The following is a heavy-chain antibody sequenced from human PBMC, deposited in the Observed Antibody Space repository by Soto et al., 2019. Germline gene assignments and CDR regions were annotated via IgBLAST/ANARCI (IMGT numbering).Heavy chain of an antibody. Sequence: PGESLKISCKGSGYSFSSHWIGWVRHMPGKGLDWMGIIYPSDSTARYSPSFRGQVTTSSDMSLRTTYLQWRSLTASDTAMYSCARRGKVSTNSFWLGPWGQGTMETVS. CDR2: IYPSDSTA. CDR3: ARRGKVSTNSFWLGP. CDR1: GYSFSSHW. V-gene: IGHV5-51*01. D-gene: IGHD1-1*01. J-gene: IGHJ5*02.